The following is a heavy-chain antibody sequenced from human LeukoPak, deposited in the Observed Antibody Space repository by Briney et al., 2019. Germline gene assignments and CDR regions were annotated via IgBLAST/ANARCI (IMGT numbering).Heavy chain of an antibody. CDR1: GDSISSGSYY. J-gene: IGHJ4*02. CDR2: IYTSGST. D-gene: IGHD1-26*01. CDR3: ARGLNSGSYGN. V-gene: IGHV4-61*02. Sequence: SQTLSLTCTVSGDSISSGSYYWSWIRQPAGKGLEWIGRIYTSGSTNYNPSLKSRVTISVDTSKNQFSLKLSSVTAADTAVYYCARGLNSGSYGNWGQGTLVTVSS.